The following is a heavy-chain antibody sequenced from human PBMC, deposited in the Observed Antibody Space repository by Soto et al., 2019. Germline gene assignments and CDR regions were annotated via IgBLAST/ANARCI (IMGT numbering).Heavy chain of an antibody. CDR1: GFTFRIYS. J-gene: IGHJ3*02. CDR3: ARDATFGTKGGSFDI. D-gene: IGHD3-16*01. V-gene: IGHV3-33*01. CDR2: MWYDGTNK. Sequence: GGSLRLSCAASGFTFRIYSMHWVRQSPGKGLEWVAVMWYDGTNKYYGESVKGRFTISRDNSENTLYLQMNSLRVEDTAVYYCARDATFGTKGGSFDIWGHGTLVT.